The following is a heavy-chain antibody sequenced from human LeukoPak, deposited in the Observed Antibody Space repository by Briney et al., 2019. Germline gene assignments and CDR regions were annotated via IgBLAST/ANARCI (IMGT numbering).Heavy chain of an antibody. CDR2: IYYSGNT. J-gene: IGHJ2*01. Sequence: SETLSLTCTVSGGSISGYYWSWIRQPAGKGLEWIGHIYYSGNTNYNPSLKSRLSLSVDTSKNQFSLKLNSVTAADTAVYYCARDHLPDWYFDLWGRGTLVTVSS. CDR3: ARDHLPDWYFDL. CDR1: GGSISGYY. V-gene: IGHV4-4*07.